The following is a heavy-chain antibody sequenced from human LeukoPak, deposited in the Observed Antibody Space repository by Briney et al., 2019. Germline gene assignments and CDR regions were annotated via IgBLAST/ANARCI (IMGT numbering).Heavy chain of an antibody. CDR1: GFTFGTNA. Sequence: GGSLRLSCAASGFTFGTNAMSWVRQAPGRGLEWVSAVTGSGGSTYYADSVKGRFTISRDNSKNTLYLQMNSLRAEDTAVYYCAKGHSSSFDFWGQGTLVTVSS. CDR2: VTGSGGST. CDR3: AKGHSSSFDF. V-gene: IGHV3-23*01. J-gene: IGHJ4*02. D-gene: IGHD6-6*01.